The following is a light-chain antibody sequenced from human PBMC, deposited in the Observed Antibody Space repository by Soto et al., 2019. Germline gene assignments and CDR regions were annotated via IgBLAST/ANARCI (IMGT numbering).Light chain of an antibody. CDR3: QQSYSRPRT. V-gene: IGKV1-39*01. CDR2: SAS. Sequence: DIQMTQSPSSLSASVGDRVTITCRASQSISPYLNWYQQKPGKAPNLHIYSASILESGVPSRFSGSGSGTDFTLTISSLQPEDFATYFCQQSYSRPRTFGHGTKVDI. J-gene: IGKJ1*01. CDR1: QSISPY.